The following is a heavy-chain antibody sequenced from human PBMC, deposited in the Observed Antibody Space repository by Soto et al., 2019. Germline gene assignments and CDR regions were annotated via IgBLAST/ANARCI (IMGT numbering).Heavy chain of an antibody. J-gene: IGHJ3*02. CDR3: ARLGYSVSYADAFDI. V-gene: IGHV3-30-3*01. Sequence: QVQLVESGGGVVQPGRSLRLSCAASGFTFSSYAMHWVRQAPGKGLEWVAVISYDGSNKYYADSVKGRFTISRDNSKNTLYLQMNSLRAEDTAVYYCARLGYSVSYADAFDIWGQGTMVTVSS. CDR2: ISYDGSNK. D-gene: IGHD1-26*01. CDR1: GFTFSSYA.